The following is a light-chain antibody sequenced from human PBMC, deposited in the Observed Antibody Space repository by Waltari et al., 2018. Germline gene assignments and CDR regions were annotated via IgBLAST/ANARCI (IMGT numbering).Light chain of an antibody. J-gene: IGKJ2*04. Sequence: EIVLTQSPGILSLSPGQRANLSGRASQTVSSSYLAWYQQKPGQPPRLLIYATSTRATGVPERFSGSGSGTDFTLTISRLEPEDFAVYYCQQFGGSFPCSFGRGTKLDIK. CDR2: ATS. CDR1: QTVSSSY. V-gene: IGKV3-20*01. CDR3: QQFGGSFPCS.